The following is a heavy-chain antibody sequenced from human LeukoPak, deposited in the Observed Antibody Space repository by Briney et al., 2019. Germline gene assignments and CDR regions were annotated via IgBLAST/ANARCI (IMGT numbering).Heavy chain of an antibody. Sequence: GGSLRLSCAASGFTFSTYSMNWVRQTLGKGLEGVSTISGSGGTTYYADSVKGRFTISRDNSNNTLYVQMKSLRAEDTAVYYCARGSYGDYGVVDHWGQGTLVTVSS. CDR1: GFTFSTYS. J-gene: IGHJ4*02. CDR2: ISGSGGTT. V-gene: IGHV3-23*01. D-gene: IGHD4-17*01. CDR3: ARGSYGDYGVVDH.